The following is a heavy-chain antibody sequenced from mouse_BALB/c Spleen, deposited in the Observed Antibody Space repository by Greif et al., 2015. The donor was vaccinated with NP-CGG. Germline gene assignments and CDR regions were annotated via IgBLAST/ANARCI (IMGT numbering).Heavy chain of an antibody. CDR2: ISNGGGST. D-gene: IGHD2-10*02. CDR1: GFTFSSYT. V-gene: IGHV5-12-2*01. CDR3: ARYGNLYAMDY. J-gene: IGHJ4*01. Sequence: EVQGVESGGGLVQPGGSLKLSCAASGFTFSSYTMSWVRQTPEKRLEWVAYISNGGGSTYYPDTVKGRFTISRDNAKNTLYLQMSSLKSEDTAMYYCARYGNLYAMDYWGQGTSVTVSS.